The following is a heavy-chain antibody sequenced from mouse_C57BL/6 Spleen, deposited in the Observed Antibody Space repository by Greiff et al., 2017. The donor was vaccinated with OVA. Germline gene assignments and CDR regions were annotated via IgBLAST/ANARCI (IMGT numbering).Heavy chain of an antibody. Sequence: QVTLKECGPGILQSSQTLSLTCSFSGFSLSTSGMGVSWIRQPSGKGLEWLAHIYWDDDKRYNPSLKSRLTISKDTSRNQVFLKITSVDTADTATYYCARRNPYGSSDYWGQGTTLTVSS. D-gene: IGHD2-2*01. CDR3: ARRNPYGSSDY. V-gene: IGHV8-12*01. J-gene: IGHJ2*01. CDR1: GFSLSTSGMG. CDR2: IYWDDDK.